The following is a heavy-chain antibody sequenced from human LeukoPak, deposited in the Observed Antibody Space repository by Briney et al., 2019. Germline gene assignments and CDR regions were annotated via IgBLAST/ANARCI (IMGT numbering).Heavy chain of an antibody. CDR2: ISGSGGQT. CDR1: GFTFSSYA. D-gene: IGHD6-19*01. V-gene: IGHV3-23*01. CDR3: AKSLDSSGRYGDDY. J-gene: IGHJ4*02. Sequence: GGSLRLSCGASGFTFSSYAMNYVRQAPGKGLEWVSGISGSGGQTYYADTVKGRFTISRDISKNTVYVQMNSLRAEDTAVYYCAKSLDSSGRYGDDYWGQGTLVTVSS.